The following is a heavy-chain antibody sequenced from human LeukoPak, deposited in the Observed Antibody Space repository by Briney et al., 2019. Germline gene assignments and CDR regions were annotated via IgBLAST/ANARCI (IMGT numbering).Heavy chain of an antibody. V-gene: IGHV3-23*01. CDR1: GFSFSTYA. D-gene: IGHD4-23*01. Sequence: GGSLRLSCAASGFSFSTYAMSWVRQAPEKGLEWVSSISGSGTTTYYADSVKGRFTISRDNSKNTLSLQMNSLRAEDTALYSCAKDYGGTSDAFDIWGQGTVVTVSS. CDR3: AKDYGGTSDAFDI. CDR2: ISGSGTTT. J-gene: IGHJ3*02.